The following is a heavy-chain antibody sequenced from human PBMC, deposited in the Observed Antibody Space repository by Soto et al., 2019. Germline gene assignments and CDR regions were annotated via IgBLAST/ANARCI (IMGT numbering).Heavy chain of an antibody. CDR2: IIPLFGTT. V-gene: IGHV1-69*01. J-gene: IGHJ6*02. Sequence: QVQLVQSGAEVKKPESSVKVSCKASGGPFNSYAIAWVRQVPGQGLEWMGGIIPLFGTTNYAQKFHGRVTITADESTTTAFMELSSLRSEDTAVYYCARRVAVTSIPQVSYYYYGLDVWGQGTTVTVSS. CDR1: GGPFNSYA. D-gene: IGHD2-21*02. CDR3: ARRVAVTSIPQVSYYYYGLDV.